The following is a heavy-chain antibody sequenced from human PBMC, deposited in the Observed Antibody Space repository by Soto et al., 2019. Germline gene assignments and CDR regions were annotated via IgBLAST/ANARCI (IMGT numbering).Heavy chain of an antibody. J-gene: IGHJ5*02. V-gene: IGHV3-21*01. CDR1: GFTFSSYS. CDR3: ARDPRPGEASP. D-gene: IGHD3-10*01. Sequence: GGSLRLSCAASGFTFSSYSMNWVRQAPGKGLEWVSSISSSSSYIYYADSVKGRFTISRDNAKNSLYLQMNSLRAEDTAVYYCARDPRPGEASPWGQGTLVTVSS. CDR2: ISSSSSYI.